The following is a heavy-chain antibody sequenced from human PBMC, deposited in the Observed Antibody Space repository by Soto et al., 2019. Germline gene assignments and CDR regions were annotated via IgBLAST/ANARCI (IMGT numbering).Heavy chain of an antibody. CDR2: ISGGGDAT. D-gene: IGHD3-10*01. V-gene: IGHV3-23*01. CDR3: ARKVSGSTGRPDLWYFDL. CDR1: GFTFSGYA. J-gene: IGHJ2*01. Sequence: EVQLLDSGGGLVQPGGSLRLSCAASGFTFSGYALTWVRQAPGKGLAWVSAISGGGDATFYADSVKGRFTISRDNSKNTLYLQMNTLRAEDTAVYYCARKVSGSTGRPDLWYFDLWCRGTLVTVSS.